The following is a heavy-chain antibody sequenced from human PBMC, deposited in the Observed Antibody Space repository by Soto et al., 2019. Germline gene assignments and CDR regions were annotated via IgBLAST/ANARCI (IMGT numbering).Heavy chain of an antibody. CDR3: ARDRSTRGITYYFDY. D-gene: IGHD3-10*01. J-gene: IGHJ4*02. Sequence: ASVKGSCKTSGYIFSSYYMHWVRQAPGQGLEWMGIITPSSGTTTYAQKFQGRVTMTRDTSTSTVYVELSSLTSDDTAVYYCARDRSTRGITYYFDYWGQGTLVTVSS. V-gene: IGHV1-46*01. CDR1: GYIFSSYY. CDR2: ITPSSGTT.